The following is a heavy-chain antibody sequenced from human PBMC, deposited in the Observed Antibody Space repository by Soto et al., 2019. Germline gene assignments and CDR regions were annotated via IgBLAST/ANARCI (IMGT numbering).Heavy chain of an antibody. CDR1: GGSFSNYG. CDR2: IIPMFSRT. CDR3: ARDRQYYDSSGYYYYDFDY. Sequence: QVQLVQSGAEVKKPGSSVRVSCKTSGGSFSNYGISWVRQAPGQGLEWMGGIIPMFSRTKYAQKFQGRVTITADKSTSTAYLELSSLRSEDTAIYYCARDRQYYDSSGYYYYDFDYWGQGTLVSVSS. D-gene: IGHD3-22*01. V-gene: IGHV1-69*06. J-gene: IGHJ4*02.